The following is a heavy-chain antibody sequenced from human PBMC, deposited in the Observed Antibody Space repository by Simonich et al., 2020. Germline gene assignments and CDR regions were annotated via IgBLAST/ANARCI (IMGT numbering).Heavy chain of an antibody. Sequence: EVQLVESGGGLVQPGGSLRLSCAASGFTFSSYWMSWVRQDPGKGREWGANIKQDGSGKYYVDSVKGRFTISRDNAKNSLYLQMNSLRAEDTAVYYCARFRGRYFDWLFDYWGQGTLVTVSS. J-gene: IGHJ4*02. V-gene: IGHV3-7*01. CDR2: IKQDGSGK. CDR1: GFTFSSYW. D-gene: IGHD3-9*01. CDR3: ARFRGRYFDWLFDY.